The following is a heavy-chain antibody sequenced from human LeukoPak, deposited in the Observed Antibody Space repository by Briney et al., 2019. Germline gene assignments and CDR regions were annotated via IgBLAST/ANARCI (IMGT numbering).Heavy chain of an antibody. CDR2: IYTSGSP. Sequence: SETLSLTCTVSGDSMDSYYWTWVRQPAGKELEWIGRIYTSGSPKYNTSLKSRVTMSLDTSKNQSSLSLRSVTAADTAVYYCATFYHYDSTGQFDYWGQGTLVTVSS. V-gene: IGHV4-4*07. CDR1: GDSMDSYY. CDR3: ATFYHYDSTGQFDY. D-gene: IGHD3-22*01. J-gene: IGHJ4*02.